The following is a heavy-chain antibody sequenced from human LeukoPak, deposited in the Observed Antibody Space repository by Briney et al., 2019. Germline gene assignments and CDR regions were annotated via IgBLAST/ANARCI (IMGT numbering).Heavy chain of an antibody. Sequence: GGSLRLSCAASGFTFSNAWMNWVRQAPGKGLEWVGRIKSKTDGGTTDYAAPVKGRFTISRDDSKNTLYLQMNSLKTEDTAVHYCTTDYYDSSGYYSDYWGQGTLLTVSS. CDR2: IKSKTDGGTT. D-gene: IGHD3-22*01. V-gene: IGHV3-15*07. CDR1: GFTFSNAW. J-gene: IGHJ4*02. CDR3: TTDYYDSSGYYSDY.